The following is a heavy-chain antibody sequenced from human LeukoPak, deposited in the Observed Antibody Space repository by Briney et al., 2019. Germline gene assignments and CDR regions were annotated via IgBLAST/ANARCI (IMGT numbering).Heavy chain of an antibody. Sequence: SETLSLTCAVYGGSFSGYYWSWIRQPPGKGLEWIGEINHSGSTNYNPSLKSRVTISVDTSKNQFSLKLSSVTAADTAVYYCARALLGYYYDSSGYFFDYWGQGTLVTASS. CDR2: INHSGST. V-gene: IGHV4-34*01. CDR1: GGSFSGYY. CDR3: ARALLGYYYDSSGYFFDY. J-gene: IGHJ4*02. D-gene: IGHD3-22*01.